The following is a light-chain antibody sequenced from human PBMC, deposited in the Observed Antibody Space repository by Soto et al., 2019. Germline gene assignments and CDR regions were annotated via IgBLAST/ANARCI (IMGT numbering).Light chain of an antibody. V-gene: IGKV3-20*01. CDR3: QQYQNSPRT. CDR1: QSVGGNP. J-gene: IGKJ1*01. CDR2: DTS. Sequence: ETVLTQSPGTLSLSPGERATVSCRASQSVGGNPLAWYQQRPGQAPRLLIYDTSKRATGIPDRFSGSGSGTDFTLTISRLEPADFAVYYCQQYQNSPRTFGQGTKVDIK.